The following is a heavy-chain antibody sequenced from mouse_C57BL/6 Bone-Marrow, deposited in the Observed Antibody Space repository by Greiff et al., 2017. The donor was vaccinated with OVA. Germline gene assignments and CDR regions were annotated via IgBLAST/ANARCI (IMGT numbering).Heavy chain of an antibody. D-gene: IGHD2-1*01. CDR3: ARDGYYGNYVRLAWFAY. V-gene: IGHV5-4*01. CDR1: GFTFSSYA. J-gene: IGHJ3*01. CDR2: ISDGGSYT. Sequence: EVQRVESGGGLVKPGGSLKLSCAASGFTFSSYAMSWVRQTPEKRLEWVATISDGGSYTYYPDNVKGRFTISRDNAKNNLYLQMSHLKSEDTAMYYCARDGYYGNYVRLAWFAYWGQGTLVTVSA.